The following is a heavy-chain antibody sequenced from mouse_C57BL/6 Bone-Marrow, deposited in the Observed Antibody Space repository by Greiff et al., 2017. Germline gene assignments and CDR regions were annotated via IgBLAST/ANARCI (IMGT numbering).Heavy chain of an antibody. CDR2: IDPANGNT. Sequence: VQLKQSVAELVRPGASVKLSCTASGFNIKNTYMHWVKQWPEQGLEWIGRIDPANGNTKHAPKFQGKATITEDTSSNTAFLQLSSLTSEDTAIYYCARGSVTRGFAYWGQGTLVTVSA. CDR1: GFNIKNTY. J-gene: IGHJ3*01. CDR3: ARGSVTRGFAY. D-gene: IGHD2-12*01. V-gene: IGHV14-3*01.